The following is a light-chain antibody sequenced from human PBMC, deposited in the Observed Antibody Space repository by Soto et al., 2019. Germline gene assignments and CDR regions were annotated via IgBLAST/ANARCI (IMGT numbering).Light chain of an antibody. J-gene: IGKJ1*01. CDR1: QSLSTN. CDR2: RAS. CDR3: HQYNNWPPWT. Sequence: EIVMTQSPATLSVSPGERSTLSCMSSQSLSTNLAWYQQKPGQAPRLLIYRASTRATGIPARFSGSGSGTEFTLTISSLQSEDFAVYYCHQYNNWPPWTFGPGTKVDI. V-gene: IGKV3-15*01.